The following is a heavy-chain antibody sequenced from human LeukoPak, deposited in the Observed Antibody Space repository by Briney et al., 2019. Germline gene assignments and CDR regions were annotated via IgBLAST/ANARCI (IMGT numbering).Heavy chain of an antibody. J-gene: IGHJ4*02. CDR3: AKDLAHSGYTDGFDY. D-gene: IGHD5-12*01. Sequence: GGSLRLSCAASRFTFSSYGMHWVRQAPGKGLEWVAVIWYDGSNKYYADSVKGRFTISRDNSKNTLYLQMNSLRAEDTAVYYCAKDLAHSGYTDGFDYWGQGTLVTVSS. CDR1: RFTFSSYG. CDR2: IWYDGSNK. V-gene: IGHV3-33*06.